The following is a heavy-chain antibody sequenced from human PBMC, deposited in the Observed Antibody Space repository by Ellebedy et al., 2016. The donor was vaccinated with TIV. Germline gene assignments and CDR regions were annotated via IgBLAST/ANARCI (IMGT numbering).Heavy chain of an antibody. Sequence: PGGSLRLSCAASGFTFSSYAMSWVRQAPGKGLEWVSAISGSGGSTYYADSVKGRFTISRDNSKNTLDLQMSRLRAEDTAVYYCAKDLLAVRGYYFDYWGQGTLVTVSS. CDR2: ISGSGGST. V-gene: IGHV3-23*01. CDR3: AKDLLAVRGYYFDY. D-gene: IGHD6-6*01. CDR1: GFTFSSYA. J-gene: IGHJ4*02.